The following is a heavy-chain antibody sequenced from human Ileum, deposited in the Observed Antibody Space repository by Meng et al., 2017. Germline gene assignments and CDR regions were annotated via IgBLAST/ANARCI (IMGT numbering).Heavy chain of an antibody. J-gene: IGHJ5*02. CDR1: GWSFSSYY. CDR2: INHSGST. CDR3: ARGGPWFDP. V-gene: IGHV4-34*01. Sequence: VQLRQWGGGLLKPAATLSLTCAVYGWSFSSYYWSWIRQPPGKGLEWIGEINHSGSTNYNPSLKRRVTISVDTSKNQFSLKLSSVTAADTAVYYCARGGPWFDPWGQGTLVTVSS.